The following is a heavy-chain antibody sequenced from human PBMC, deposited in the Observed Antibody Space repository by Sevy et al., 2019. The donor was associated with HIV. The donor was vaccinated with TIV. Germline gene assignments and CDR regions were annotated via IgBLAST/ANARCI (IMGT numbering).Heavy chain of an antibody. J-gene: IGHJ3*02. D-gene: IGHD3-22*01. CDR2: ISGAVSTI. CDR3: AKDVVVLIGDAFDI. V-gene: IGHV3-23*01. Sequence: GGSLRLSCAASGFTFSSYAMNWVRQAPGKGLQWVSAISGAVSTIHYPDSVKGRFTSSRDNSKNTLYLQMNSLRAEDTAIYYCAKDVVVLIGDAFDIWGQGTMVTVS. CDR1: GFTFSSYA.